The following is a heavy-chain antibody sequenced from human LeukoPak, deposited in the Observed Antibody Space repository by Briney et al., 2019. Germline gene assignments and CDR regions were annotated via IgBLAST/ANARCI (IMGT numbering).Heavy chain of an antibody. CDR2: IYYSGST. V-gene: IGHV4-59*01. D-gene: IGHD3-16*01. CDR1: GGSISSYY. CDR3: AREWGLNGIDY. Sequence: SETLSLTCTVSGGSISSYYWSWIRQPPGKGLEWIGYIYYSGSTNYKPSHKSRVTISIDTSKKQFSLILSSVTAADTAVYYCAREWGLNGIDYWGQGTLVTVSS. J-gene: IGHJ4*02.